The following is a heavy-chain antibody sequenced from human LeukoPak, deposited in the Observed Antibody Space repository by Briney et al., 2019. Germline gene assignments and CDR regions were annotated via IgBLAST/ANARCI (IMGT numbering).Heavy chain of an antibody. CDR3: ARDEIAAAGTAFYYYYYMDV. D-gene: IGHD6-13*01. V-gene: IGHV3-7*01. J-gene: IGHJ6*03. CDR1: GFTFSSYW. CDR2: IKQDGSEK. Sequence: GGSLRLSCAASGFTFSSYWMSWVRQAPGKGLEWVANIKQDGSEKYYVDSVKGRFTISRDNAKNSLYLQMNSLRAEDTAVYYCARDEIAAAGTAFYYYYYMDVWGKGTTVTVSS.